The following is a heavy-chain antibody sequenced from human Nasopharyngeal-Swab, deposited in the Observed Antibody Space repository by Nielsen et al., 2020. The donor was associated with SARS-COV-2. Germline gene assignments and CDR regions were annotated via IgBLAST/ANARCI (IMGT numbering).Heavy chain of an antibody. CDR1: GVSISSQY. V-gene: IGHV4-59*11. Sequence: SATLSLTCTVSGVSISSQYWSWIRHPPGKGLEWVGYISHNSGNNYNPYLKSRVTMFMDTSKNQFSLKLRSVTAADTAVYYWAKEGATGLFGPWAQGTLVTVSS. CDR2: ISHNSGN. J-gene: IGHJ5*02. CDR3: AKEGATGLFGP.